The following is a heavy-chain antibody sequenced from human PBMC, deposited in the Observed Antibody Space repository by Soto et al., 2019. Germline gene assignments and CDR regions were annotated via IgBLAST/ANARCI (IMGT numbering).Heavy chain of an antibody. CDR2: IVVGSGNT. D-gene: IGHD3-16*01. CDR1: GFTFTSSA. Sequence: SVKVSCKASGFTFTSSAVQWERQARGQRLEWIGWIVVGSGNTNYAQKFQERVTITRDMSTSTAYMELSSLRSEDTAVHYCAAGPWVWGTDPADYWGQGTLVTVSS. V-gene: IGHV1-58*01. J-gene: IGHJ4*02. CDR3: AAGPWVWGTDPADY.